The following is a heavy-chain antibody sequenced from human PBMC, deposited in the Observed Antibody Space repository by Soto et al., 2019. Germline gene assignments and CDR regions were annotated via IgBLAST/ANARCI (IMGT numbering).Heavy chain of an antibody. V-gene: IGHV4-34*01. CDR3: AGSGYYHNSGMDV. D-gene: IGHD3-22*01. Sequence: SETLSLTCAVYGGSFSGYYWTWIRQPPGTGLEWIGEINHSGSTNYNPSLKSRVTISVDRSKNQFSLTLSSVTAADTAVYYCAGSGYYHNSGMDVWGQGTTVTVSS. CDR2: INHSGST. J-gene: IGHJ6*02. CDR1: GGSFSGYY.